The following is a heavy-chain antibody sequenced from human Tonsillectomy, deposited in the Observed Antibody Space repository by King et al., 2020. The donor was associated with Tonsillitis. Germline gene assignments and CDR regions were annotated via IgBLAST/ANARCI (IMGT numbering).Heavy chain of an antibody. CDR2: TIPIFGTA. CDR1: GGTFSSYA. J-gene: IGHJ5*02. Sequence: QLVQSGAEVKKPGSSVKVSCKASGGTFSSYAISWVRPAPGQGLEWVGGTIPIFGTANYAQKLQGRVTSTADATTSTAYMEMSSLRSEDTAVYYCASDGACGWFDPWGQGTQVTVSS. CDR3: ASDGACGWFDP. V-gene: IGHV1-69*01. D-gene: IGHD3-16*01.